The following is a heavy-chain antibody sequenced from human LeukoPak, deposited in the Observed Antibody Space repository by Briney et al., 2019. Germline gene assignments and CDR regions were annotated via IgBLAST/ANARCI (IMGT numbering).Heavy chain of an antibody. CDR1: GYTFTSYG. J-gene: IGHJ3*02. D-gene: IGHD3-3*01. Sequence: ASVKVSCKASGYTFTSYGISWVRQAPGQGLEWMGWISAYNGNTNYAQKLQGRVTMTTDTSTSTAYMELRSLRSDDTAVYYCARLQNKYYDFWSGSYGDAFDIWGQGTMVTVSS. CDR3: ARLQNKYYDFWSGSYGDAFDI. V-gene: IGHV1-18*01. CDR2: ISAYNGNT.